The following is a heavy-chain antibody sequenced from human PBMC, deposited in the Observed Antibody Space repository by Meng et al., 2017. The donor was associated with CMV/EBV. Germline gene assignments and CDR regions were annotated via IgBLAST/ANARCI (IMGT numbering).Heavy chain of an antibody. Sequence: HVHTGQPGAKLRKPGSSVKVSCKASGDTFTDYYMHWVRQAPGQGLEWMGCINPNSGDTNYAQKFQGRVTMTRDTSISTAYMELSRLRSDDTAVYYCTRDAHLTTVTPNWFDPWGQGTLVTVSS. J-gene: IGHJ5*02. CDR3: TRDAHLTTVTPNWFDP. CDR2: INPNSGDT. D-gene: IGHD4-17*01. CDR1: GDTFTDYY. V-gene: IGHV1-2*02.